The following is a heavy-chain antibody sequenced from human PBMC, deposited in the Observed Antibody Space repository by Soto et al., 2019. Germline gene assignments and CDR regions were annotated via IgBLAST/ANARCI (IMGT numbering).Heavy chain of an antibody. V-gene: IGHV3-23*01. D-gene: IGHD2-15*01. CDR3: AKGLPDCSGGSCYSGTLGYFDY. CDR2: ISGSGGST. CDR1: GFTFSSYA. Sequence: PGGSLRLSCAASGFTFSSYAMSWVRQAPGKGLGWVSAISGSGGSTYYADSVKGRFTISRDNSKNTLYLQMNSLRAEDTAVYYCAKGLPDCSGGSCYSGTLGYFDYWGQGTLVTVSS. J-gene: IGHJ4*02.